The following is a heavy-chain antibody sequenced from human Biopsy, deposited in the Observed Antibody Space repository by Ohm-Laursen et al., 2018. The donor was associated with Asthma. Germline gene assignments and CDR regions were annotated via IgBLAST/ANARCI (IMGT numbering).Heavy chain of an antibody. CDR2: ISPIFGSS. D-gene: IGHD6-6*01. CDR1: GGMFGNYA. CDR3: ARERIAARQRRYYFDY. Sequence: SSVKVSCKASGGMFGNYAISWVRQAPGLGLEWMGGISPIFGSSNYAQRFQGRVTITADESTSTAYMELSSLRSEDTAVYYCARERIAARQRRYYFDYWGQGTLVTVSS. V-gene: IGHV1-69*01. J-gene: IGHJ4*02.